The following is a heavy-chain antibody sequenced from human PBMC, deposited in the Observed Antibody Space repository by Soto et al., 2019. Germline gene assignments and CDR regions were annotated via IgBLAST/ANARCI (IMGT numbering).Heavy chain of an antibody. D-gene: IGHD6-19*01. J-gene: IGHJ6*02. CDR3: ARFASVAGYYYYGMDV. Sequence: SETLSLTCAVYGGSFSGYYWSWIRQPPGKGLEWIGEINHSGSTNYNPSLKSRATISVDTSKNQFSLKLSSVTAADTAVYYCARFASVAGYYYYGMDVWGQGTTVTVS. CDR1: GGSFSGYY. CDR2: INHSGST. V-gene: IGHV4-34*01.